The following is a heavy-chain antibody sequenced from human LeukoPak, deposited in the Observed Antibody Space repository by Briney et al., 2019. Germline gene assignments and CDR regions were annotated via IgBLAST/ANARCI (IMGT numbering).Heavy chain of an antibody. CDR3: ASLDQTTSGDHHYYYGMDV. J-gene: IGHJ6*02. Sequence: ASVKVSCKASGYTFTSYYMHWVRQAPGQGLEWMGWINPNSGGTNYAQKFQGRVTMTRDTSISTAYMELSRLRSDDTAVYYCASLDQTTSGDHHYYYGMDVWGQGTTVTVSS. CDR2: INPNSGGT. D-gene: IGHD7-27*01. CDR1: GYTFTSYY. V-gene: IGHV1-2*02.